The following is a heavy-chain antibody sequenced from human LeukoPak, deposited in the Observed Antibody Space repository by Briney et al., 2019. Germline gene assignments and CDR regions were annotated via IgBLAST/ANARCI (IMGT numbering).Heavy chain of an antibody. CDR2: IWYDGSNE. Sequence: GGSLRLSCAASGFTFSSYAMNCVRQAPGKGLEWVAVIWYDGSNENYADSVKGRFIISRDNSKNILYLEMNSLRAEDTAVYYCARVPYSSAWYFDYWGQGTLVTVSS. D-gene: IGHD6-19*01. J-gene: IGHJ4*02. V-gene: IGHV3-33*01. CDR3: ARVPYSSAWYFDY. CDR1: GFTFSSYA.